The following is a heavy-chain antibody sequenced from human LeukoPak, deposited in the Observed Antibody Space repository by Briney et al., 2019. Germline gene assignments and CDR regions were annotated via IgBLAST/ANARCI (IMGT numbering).Heavy chain of an antibody. Sequence: SGTLSLTCTVSGGSISSYYWSWIRQPPGKGLEWIGYIYYSGSTNYNPSLKSRVTISVDTSKNQFSLKLSSVTAADTAVNYCARDRIQHYGMDVWGQGTTVTVSS. D-gene: IGHD5-18*01. J-gene: IGHJ6*02. CDR3: ARDRIQHYGMDV. CDR2: IYYSGST. V-gene: IGHV4-59*01. CDR1: GGSISSYY.